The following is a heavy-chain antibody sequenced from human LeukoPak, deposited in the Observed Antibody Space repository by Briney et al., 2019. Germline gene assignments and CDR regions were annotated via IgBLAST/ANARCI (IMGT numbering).Heavy chain of an antibody. Sequence: GGSLRLSCAASGFTVSSNYMSWVRQAPGKVLEWLSVIYSGGRTYYADSVKGRFTISRDNFKNTLYLQMNSLRAEDTAVYYCARGGFPVFYYYIDVWGKGTTVTISS. CDR1: GFTVSSNY. CDR3: ARGGFPVFYYYIDV. D-gene: IGHD2-21*01. CDR2: IYSGGRT. J-gene: IGHJ6*03. V-gene: IGHV3-66*01.